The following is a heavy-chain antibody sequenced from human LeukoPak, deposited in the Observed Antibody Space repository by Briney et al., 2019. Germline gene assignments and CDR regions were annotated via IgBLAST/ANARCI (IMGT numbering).Heavy chain of an antibody. CDR1: GYTFTIYY. J-gene: IGHJ4*02. CDR3: ARGLYGDYGDY. CDR2: INPSGGST. D-gene: IGHD4-17*01. Sequence: ASVKVSCKASGYTFTIYYMRWVRQAPGQGLEWMGIINPSGGSTSYAQKFQGRVTMTRDTSTSTVYMELSSLRSEDTAVYYCARGLYGDYGDYWGQGTLVILSS. V-gene: IGHV1-46*01.